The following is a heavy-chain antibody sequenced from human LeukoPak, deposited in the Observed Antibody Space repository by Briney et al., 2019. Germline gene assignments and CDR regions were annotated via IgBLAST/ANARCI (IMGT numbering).Heavy chain of an antibody. D-gene: IGHD1-1*01. CDR2: IKQDGSEK. CDR1: GFTFSTYY. CDR3: ATVLPGRPNDN. J-gene: IGHJ4*02. V-gene: IGHV3-7*01. Sequence: GSLRLSCAASGFTFSTYYMSWVRQAPGKGLEWVASIKQDGSEKYYVDSMKGRFTISRDNAKNSLYLQLNSLRVEDTAVYYCATVLPGRPNDNWGQGTLVTASS.